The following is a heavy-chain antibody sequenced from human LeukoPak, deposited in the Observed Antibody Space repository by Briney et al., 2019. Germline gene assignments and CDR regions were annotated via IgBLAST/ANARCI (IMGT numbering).Heavy chain of an antibody. Sequence: PSQTLSLTCTVSGGSISSGGYYWSWIRRPPGRGLEWIGYIYDSGFTNQNPSLKSRVAISVDTSKNQFSLKLSSVTAADTALYYCARHFGGTNTPYDYWGQGALVTVSS. CDR1: GGSISSGGYY. V-gene: IGHV4-61*08. CDR2: IYDSGFT. D-gene: IGHD1-26*01. J-gene: IGHJ4*02. CDR3: ARHFGGTNTPYDY.